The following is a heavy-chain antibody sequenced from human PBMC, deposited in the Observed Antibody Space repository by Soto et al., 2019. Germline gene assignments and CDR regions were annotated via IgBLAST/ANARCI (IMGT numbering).Heavy chain of an antibody. D-gene: IGHD3-22*01. CDR2: INPNSGGT. J-gene: IGHJ3*02. CDR3: AREASLKYYYDSSGFEDAFDI. V-gene: IGHV1-2*04. CDR1: GYTFTGYY. Sequence: AASVKVSCKASGYTFTGYYMHWVRQAPGQGLEWMGWINPNSGGTNCAQKFQGWVTMTRDTSISTAYMELSRLRSDDTAVYYCAREASLKYYYDSSGFEDAFDIWGQGTMVTVSS.